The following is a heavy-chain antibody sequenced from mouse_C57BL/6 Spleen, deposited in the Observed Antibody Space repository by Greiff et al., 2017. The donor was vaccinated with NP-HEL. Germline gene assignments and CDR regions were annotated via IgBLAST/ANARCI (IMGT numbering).Heavy chain of an antibody. CDR1: GYTFTSYW. V-gene: IGHV1-52*01. CDR3: ARGRYDGYYYAMDY. D-gene: IGHD2-3*01. CDR2: IDPSDSET. Sequence: VQLQQPGAELVRPGSSVKLSCKASGYTFTSYWMHWVKQRPIQGLEWIGNIDPSDSETHYNQKFKDKATLTVDKSSSTAYMQLSSLTSEDSAVYYCARGRYDGYYYAMDYWGQGTSVTVSS. J-gene: IGHJ4*01.